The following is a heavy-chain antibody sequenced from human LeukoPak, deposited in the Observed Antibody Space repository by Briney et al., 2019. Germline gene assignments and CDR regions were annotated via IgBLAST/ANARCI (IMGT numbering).Heavy chain of an antibody. Sequence: GGSLRLSCAASGFTFSTYWMHWVRQAPGKGLMWVSRIISDGGSTSYADSVKGRFTISRDNAKNTLYLQMNTLRAEDTALYYCVREPRVPLHPYSSGVFDNWGQGTLVTVSS. CDR1: GFTFSTYW. CDR2: IISDGGST. D-gene: IGHD6-19*01. V-gene: IGHV3-74*01. CDR3: VREPRVPLHPYSSGVFDN. J-gene: IGHJ4*02.